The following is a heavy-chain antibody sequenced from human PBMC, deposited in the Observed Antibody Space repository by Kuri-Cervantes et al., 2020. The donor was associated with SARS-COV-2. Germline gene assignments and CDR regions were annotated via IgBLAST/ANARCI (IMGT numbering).Heavy chain of an antibody. V-gene: IGHV4-30-4*01. CDR2: IYYSGST. J-gene: IGHJ6*02. CDR3: ARVRFSSGYYYYYGMDV. Sequence: SETLSLTCTVSGGSISSGDYYWSWIRQPPGKGLEWIGYIYYSGSTYYNPSLKSRVTISVDTSKNQFSLKLSSVTATDTAVYYCARVRFSSGYYYYYGMDVWGQGTTVTVSS. CDR1: GGSISSGDYY. D-gene: IGHD3-22*01.